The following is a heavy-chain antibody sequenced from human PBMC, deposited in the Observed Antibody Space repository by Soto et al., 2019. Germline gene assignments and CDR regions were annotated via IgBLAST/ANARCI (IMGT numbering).Heavy chain of an antibody. V-gene: IGHV4-30-2*03. CDR2: IYQGLSV. CDR3: ARHGGYYFDY. D-gene: IGHD3-16*01. CDR1: GGSISSGGYS. Sequence: SETLSLTCAVSGGSISSGGYSWSWIRQPPGKGLEWIGEIYQGLSVVYNPSLESRVTISGDSSKNQFSLKLTSVTAADTAVYYCARHGGYYFDYWGQGTLVTVSS. J-gene: IGHJ4*02.